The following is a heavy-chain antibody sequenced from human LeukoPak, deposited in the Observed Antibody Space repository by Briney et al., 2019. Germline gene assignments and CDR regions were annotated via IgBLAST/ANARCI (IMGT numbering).Heavy chain of an antibody. CDR1: GGSFSGYC. V-gene: IGHV4-34*01. J-gene: IGHJ4*02. Sequence: SETLSLTCAVYGGSFSGYCWSWIRQPPGKGLEWIGEINHSGSTNYNPSLKSRATISVDTSKNQFSLKLSSVTAADTAVYYCARGRDIVGATSDDYWGQGTLVTVSS. D-gene: IGHD1-26*01. CDR3: ARGRDIVGATSDDY. CDR2: INHSGST.